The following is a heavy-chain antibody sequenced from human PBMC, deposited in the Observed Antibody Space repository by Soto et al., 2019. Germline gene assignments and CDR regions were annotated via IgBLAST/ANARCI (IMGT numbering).Heavy chain of an antibody. CDR1: GFTFSSYA. CDR3: AKKGGYSSSWYFDY. J-gene: IGHJ4*02. Sequence: VGSLRLSCAASGFTFSSYAMSWVRQAPGKGLEWVSAISGSGGSTYYADSVKGRFTISRDNSKNTLYLQMNSLRAEDTAVYYCAKKGGYSSSWYFDYWGQGTLVTVSS. V-gene: IGHV3-23*01. CDR2: ISGSGGST. D-gene: IGHD6-13*01.